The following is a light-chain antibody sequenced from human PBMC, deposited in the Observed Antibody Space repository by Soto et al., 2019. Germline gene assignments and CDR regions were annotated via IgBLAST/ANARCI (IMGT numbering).Light chain of an antibody. J-gene: IGLJ1*01. CDR2: EVN. Sequence: QSVLTQPASVSGSPGQSITISCTGTSSDVGSYNLVSWYQQHPGRAPKLLIYEVNKRPSGVSNDFSGSKSANTASLTISGLRAEDEADYYCCSDAGGSTYVFGSGTKVTV. CDR3: CSDAGGSTYV. V-gene: IGLV2-23*02. CDR1: SSDVGSYNL.